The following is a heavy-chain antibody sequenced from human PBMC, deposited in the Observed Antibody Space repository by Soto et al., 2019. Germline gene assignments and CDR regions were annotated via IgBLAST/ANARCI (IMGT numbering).Heavy chain of an antibody. J-gene: IGHJ5*02. V-gene: IGHV4-30-4*01. CDR3: ARDRGTMIGGWFDP. D-gene: IGHD3-22*01. CDR2: ISYSGST. CDR1: GGSISSGDYY. Sequence: QVQLQESGPGLVKPSQTLSLTCTVSGGSISSGDYYWSWIRQPPGQGLEWIGYISYSGSTYYNPSLKSRVTISVDTSKNQFSLKLSSVTAADTAVYYCARDRGTMIGGWFDPWGQGTLVTVSS.